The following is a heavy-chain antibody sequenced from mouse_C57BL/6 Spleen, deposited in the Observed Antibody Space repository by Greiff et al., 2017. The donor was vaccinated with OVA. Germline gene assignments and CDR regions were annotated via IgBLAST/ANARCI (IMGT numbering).Heavy chain of an antibody. Sequence: EVKLMESGGGLVKPGGSLKLSCAASGFTFSDYGMHWVRQAPEKGLEWVAYISSGSSTIYYADTVKGRFTISRDNAKNTLFLQMTSLRSEDTAMYYCAREGPYYPFDYWGQGTTLTVSS. J-gene: IGHJ2*01. CDR1: GFTFSDYG. CDR3: AREGPYYPFDY. CDR2: ISSGSSTI. V-gene: IGHV5-17*01. D-gene: IGHD2-10*01.